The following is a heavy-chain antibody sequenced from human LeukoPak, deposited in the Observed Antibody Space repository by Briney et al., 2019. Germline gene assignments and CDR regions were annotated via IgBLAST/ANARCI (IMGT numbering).Heavy chain of an antibody. CDR1: GGSISSYF. CDR2: IYITGTT. V-gene: IGHV4-4*07. CDR3: ARVGGRYYYDSRMGI. Sequence: SETLSLTCTVSGGSISSYFWNWIRQPAGKGLEWIGRIYITGTTNYNPSLRSRVTMSVDTSKNQFSLKMSSVTAADTAVYYCARVGGRYYYDSRMGIWGQGTMVTVSS. D-gene: IGHD3-22*01. J-gene: IGHJ3*02.